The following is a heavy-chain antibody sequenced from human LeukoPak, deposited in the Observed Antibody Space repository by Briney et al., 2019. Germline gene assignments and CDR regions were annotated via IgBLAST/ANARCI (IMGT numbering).Heavy chain of an antibody. CDR2: IWFDGRNK. J-gene: IGHJ4*02. CDR1: GFTFSNYG. D-gene: IGHD6-19*01. Sequence: GRSLRLSCAASGFTFSNYGMHWVHQAPGKGLEWVALIWFDGRNKFHADSAKGRFTISRDNSKSTLFLQMNSLRAEDTAVYYCAREWGPIAVSGGPGYWGQGALVTVSS. CDR3: AREWGPIAVSGGPGY. V-gene: IGHV3-33*02.